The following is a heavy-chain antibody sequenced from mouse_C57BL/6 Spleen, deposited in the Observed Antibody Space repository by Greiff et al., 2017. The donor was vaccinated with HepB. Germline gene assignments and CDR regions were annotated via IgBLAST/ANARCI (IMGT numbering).Heavy chain of an antibody. J-gene: IGHJ2*01. Sequence: EVQRVESGAELVRPGASVKLSCTASGFNIKDDYMHWVKQRPEQGLEWIGWIDPENGDTEYASKFQGKATITADTSSNTAYLQLSSLTSEDTAVYYCTTGAGRDYFDYWGQGTTLTVSS. CDR1: GFNIKDDY. V-gene: IGHV14-4*01. D-gene: IGHD3-1*01. CDR2: IDPENGDT. CDR3: TTGAGRDYFDY.